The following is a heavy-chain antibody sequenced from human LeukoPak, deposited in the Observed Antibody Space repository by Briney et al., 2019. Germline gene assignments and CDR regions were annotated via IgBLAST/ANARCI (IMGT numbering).Heavy chain of an antibody. Sequence: GGSLRLSCAASGFTFSSYGMPWVRQAPGKGLEWVAVISYDGSNKYYADSVKGRFTISRDNSKNTLYLQMNSLRAEDTAVYYCAKGDSYSSGWTFDYWGQGTLVTVSS. CDR1: GFTFSSYG. CDR3: AKGDSYSSGWTFDY. CDR2: ISYDGSNK. J-gene: IGHJ4*02. V-gene: IGHV3-30*18. D-gene: IGHD6-19*01.